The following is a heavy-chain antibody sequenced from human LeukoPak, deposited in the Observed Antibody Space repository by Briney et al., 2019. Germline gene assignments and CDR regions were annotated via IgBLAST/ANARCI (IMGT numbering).Heavy chain of an antibody. J-gene: IGHJ6*02. D-gene: IGHD6-13*01. CDR1: GFTISYYG. CDR3: AKDIAAAASALHYYGMDV. V-gene: IGHV3-23*01. CDR2: ISGSGGST. Sequence: GGSLRFSGAASGFTISYYGRSWVRKAPGKGLEWGTAISGSGGSTDYADSVKGRFTISSDNPKNTLYLQMNSLRADDTAVYCCAKDIAAAASALHYYGMDVWGQRTTVTVSS.